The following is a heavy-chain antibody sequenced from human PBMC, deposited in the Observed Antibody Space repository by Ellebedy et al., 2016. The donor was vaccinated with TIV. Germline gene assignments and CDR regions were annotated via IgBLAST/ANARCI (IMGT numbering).Heavy chain of an antibody. V-gene: IGHV4-59*08. J-gene: IGHJ4*02. Sequence: MPSETLSLTCNVSGASITTYYWNWIRQSPGKGREWIGYMSYSGSTHYNPPLKSRVTISVDTSKNQFSMKLGSVTAADTAVYYCATQYNWNDLAPFDYWGQGTRVTVSS. D-gene: IGHD1-1*01. CDR3: ATQYNWNDLAPFDY. CDR1: GASITTYY. CDR2: MSYSGST.